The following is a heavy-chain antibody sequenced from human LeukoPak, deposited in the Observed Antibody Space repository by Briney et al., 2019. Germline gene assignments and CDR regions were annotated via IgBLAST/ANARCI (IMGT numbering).Heavy chain of an antibody. CDR1: GFTFSSYG. D-gene: IGHD3-10*01. J-gene: IGHJ4*02. CDR2: IWYDGGNK. CDR3: ARDLDYYGSGSYGVFDY. Sequence: PGGSLRLSCAASGFTFSSYGMHWVRQAPGKGLEWVAVIWYDGGNKYYADSVKGRFTISRDNSKNTLYLQMNSLRAEDTAVYYCARDLDYYGSGSYGVFDYWGQGTLVTVSS. V-gene: IGHV3-33*01.